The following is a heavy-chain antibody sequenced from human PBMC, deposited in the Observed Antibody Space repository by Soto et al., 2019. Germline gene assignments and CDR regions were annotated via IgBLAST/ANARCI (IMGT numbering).Heavy chain of an antibody. J-gene: IGHJ4*02. Sequence: GGSLRLSCAASGFTFSSYAMSWVRQAPGKGLEWVSAISGSGGSTYYADSVKGRFTISRDNSKNTLYLQMNSLRAEDTAVYYCAKEGYYDILTGFQTYYFDYWGQGTLVTVSS. CDR2: ISGSGGST. CDR3: AKEGYYDILTGFQTYYFDY. V-gene: IGHV3-23*01. CDR1: GFTFSSYA. D-gene: IGHD3-9*01.